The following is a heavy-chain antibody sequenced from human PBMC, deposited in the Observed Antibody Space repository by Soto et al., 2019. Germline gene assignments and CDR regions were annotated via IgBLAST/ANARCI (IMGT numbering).Heavy chain of an antibody. V-gene: IGHV2-5*02. CDR1: GFSLTSGVG. Sequence: QITLKESGPTLVRPPQTLTLTCTFSGFSLTSGVGLGWIRQPPGKALEWLALIYWDDDKRYSPSLKNRLTITKDTSKNQVVLTMTNVGPVDTATYFCAHIDPEIVTVGGHGGFDYWGQGPLVTVSS. D-gene: IGHD5-12*01. J-gene: IGHJ4*02. CDR2: IYWDDDK. CDR3: AHIDPEIVTVGGHGGFDY.